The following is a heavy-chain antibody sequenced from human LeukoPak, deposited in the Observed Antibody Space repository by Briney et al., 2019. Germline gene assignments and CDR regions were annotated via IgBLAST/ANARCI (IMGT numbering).Heavy chain of an antibody. J-gene: IGHJ3*01. CDR1: GYRFIGHW. CDR3: ARYGKSGTYSHGFDV. Sequence: GGSLKISCEALGYRFIGHWIGWVRQMPGRGLEFMGTIYPGDSDTRYSPSFEGRVSISVDKSMNTAYLQWSGLKASDTAMYYCARYGKSGTYSHGFDVWGQGTMVIVSS. D-gene: IGHD3-10*01. CDR2: IYPGDSDT. V-gene: IGHV5-51*01.